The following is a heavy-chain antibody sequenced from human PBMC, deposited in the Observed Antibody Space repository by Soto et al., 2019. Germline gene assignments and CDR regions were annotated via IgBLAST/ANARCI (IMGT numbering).Heavy chain of an antibody. J-gene: IGHJ6*02. V-gene: IGHV3-74*01. Sequence: EVQLVESGGGLLQPGGSLRLSCAVSGSTFSNDWMHWVRQAPGKGLVWVSHINSDGSSTNYADFVKGRFTIARDNAKNTVYLQMNSLRAEDTAVYYCARDRSYSLDVWGQGTTVPVSS. CDR2: INSDGSST. CDR1: GSTFSNDW. CDR3: ARDRSYSLDV.